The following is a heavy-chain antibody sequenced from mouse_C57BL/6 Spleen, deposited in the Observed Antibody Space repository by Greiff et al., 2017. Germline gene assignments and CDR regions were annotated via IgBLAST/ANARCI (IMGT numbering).Heavy chain of an antibody. Sequence: QVQLQQPGAELVKPGASVKLSCKASGYTFTSYWMHWVKQRPGRGLEWIGRFDPNSGGTKYNEKFKSKATLTVDKPSSTAYMQRSSLTSEDSAVYYCAREAGGYWSWFAYWGQGTLVTVSA. CDR1: GYTFTSYW. CDR3: AREAGGYWSWFAY. V-gene: IGHV1-72*01. J-gene: IGHJ3*01. D-gene: IGHD6-1*01. CDR2: FDPNSGGT.